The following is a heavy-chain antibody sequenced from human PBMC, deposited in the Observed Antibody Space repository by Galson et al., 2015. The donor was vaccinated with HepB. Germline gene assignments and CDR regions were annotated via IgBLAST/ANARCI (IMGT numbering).Heavy chain of an antibody. V-gene: IGHV1-46*01. CDR3: ARAYSSSWTSIGGYFDY. CDR2: INPSGGST. D-gene: IGHD6-13*01. CDR1: GYTFTSYY. Sequence: SVKVSCKASGYTFTSYYMHWVRQAPGQGLEWMGIINPSGGSTNYAQKFQGRVTMTRDTSTSTVSMELSSLRSEDTAVYYCARAYSSSWTSIGGYFDYWGQGTLVTVSS. J-gene: IGHJ4*02.